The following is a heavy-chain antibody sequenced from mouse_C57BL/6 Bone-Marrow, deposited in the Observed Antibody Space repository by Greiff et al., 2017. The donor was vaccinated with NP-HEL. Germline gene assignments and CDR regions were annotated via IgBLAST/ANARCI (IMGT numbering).Heavy chain of an antibody. CDR3: ARITKDFAY. J-gene: IGHJ3*01. CDR1: GFTFSSYT. V-gene: IGHV5-9*01. D-gene: IGHD1-1*01. Sequence: EVQRVESGGGLVKPGGSLKLSCAASGFTFSSYTMSWVRQTPEKRLEWVATISGGGGNTYYPDSVKGRFTISRDNAKNTLYLQMSSLRSEDTALYYCARITKDFAYWGQGTLVTVSA. CDR2: ISGGGGNT.